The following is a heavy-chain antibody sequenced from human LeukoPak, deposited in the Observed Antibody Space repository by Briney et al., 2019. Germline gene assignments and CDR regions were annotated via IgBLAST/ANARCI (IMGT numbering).Heavy chain of an antibody. D-gene: IGHD3-10*01. CDR1: GFTFDDYA. Sequence: PGRSLRLSCAASGFTFDDYAMHWVRQAPGKGLEWVSGISWNSGSIGYADSVKGRFTISRDNAKNSLYLQMNSLRAEDTALYYCAKGLLGYYGSGSYLAFDIWGQGTMVTVSS. CDR2: ISWNSGSI. V-gene: IGHV3-9*01. J-gene: IGHJ3*02. CDR3: AKGLLGYYGSGSYLAFDI.